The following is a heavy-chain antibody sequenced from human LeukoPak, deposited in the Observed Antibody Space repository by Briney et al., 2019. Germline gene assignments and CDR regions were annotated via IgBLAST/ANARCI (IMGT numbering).Heavy chain of an antibody. CDR3: ARGPSSSLTLDY. J-gene: IGHJ4*02. CDR1: GGSISSYY. V-gene: IGHV4-4*07. Sequence: PSETLSLTCTVSGGSISSYYWSWIRQPAGKVLEWIGRIYTSGSTNYTPPLKSRVTMSVDTSKNQFSLKLSSVTAADTAVYYCARGPSSSLTLDYWGQGTLVTVSS. D-gene: IGHD6-13*01. CDR2: IYTSGST.